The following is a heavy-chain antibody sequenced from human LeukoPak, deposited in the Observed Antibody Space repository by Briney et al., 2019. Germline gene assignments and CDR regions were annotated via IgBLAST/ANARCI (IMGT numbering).Heavy chain of an antibody. CDR2: FDPVDGET. Sequence: GASVKVSCKVSGYTLTELSMHWVRQAPGKGLEWMGGFDPVDGETIYAQKFQGRVTVTEDTSTDTAYMELSSLRSEDTAVYYCATLLRGAVAGAFDYWGQGTLVTVSS. J-gene: IGHJ4*02. D-gene: IGHD6-19*01. CDR1: GYTLTELS. V-gene: IGHV1-24*01. CDR3: ATLLRGAVAGAFDY.